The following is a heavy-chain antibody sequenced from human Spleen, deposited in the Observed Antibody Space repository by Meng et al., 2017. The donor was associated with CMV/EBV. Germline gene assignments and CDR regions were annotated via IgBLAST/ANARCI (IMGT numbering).Heavy chain of an antibody. Sequence: GGSLRLSCAASGFTIDDYAMHWVRQAPGKGLEWVSLISWDGTNTYYGDSVKGRFTISRDNSKNSLYLQLNSLRVEDTALYFCARDLQVVGYVMGVWGQGTTVTVSS. D-gene: IGHD2-15*01. CDR2: ISWDGTNT. J-gene: IGHJ6*02. V-gene: IGHV3-43D*03. CDR1: GFTIDDYA. CDR3: ARDLQVVGYVMGV.